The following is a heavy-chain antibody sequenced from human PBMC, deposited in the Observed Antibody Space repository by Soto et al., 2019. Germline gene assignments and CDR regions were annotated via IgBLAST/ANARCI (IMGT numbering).Heavy chain of an antibody. Sequence: EVQLVQSGEEVKKPGESLKISCKGSGYSFTNYWIGWVRQMPGKGLEWMGIIYPGDSDTRYSPSFQGQVTISADKSITTAFLQWSSLKASDTAMYYCARHLTYSRNDAFDIWGQGTMVTVSS. V-gene: IGHV5-51*01. CDR1: GYSFTNYW. CDR2: IYPGDSDT. J-gene: IGHJ3*02. D-gene: IGHD6-13*01. CDR3: ARHLTYSRNDAFDI.